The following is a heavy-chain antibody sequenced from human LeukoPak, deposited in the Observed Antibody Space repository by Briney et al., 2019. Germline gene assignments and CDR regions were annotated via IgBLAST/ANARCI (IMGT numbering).Heavy chain of an antibody. CDR1: GFTFSSYA. CDR2: ISYDGSNK. D-gene: IGHD3-16*01. CDR3: AKDKIWGEDYFDY. J-gene: IGHJ4*02. Sequence: GGSLRLSCAASGFTFSSYAMHWVRQAPGKGLEWVAVISYDGSNKYYADSAKGRFTISRDNSKNTLYLQMNSLRVEDTAVYYCAKDKIWGEDYFDYWGQGTLVTVSS. V-gene: IGHV3-30-3*01.